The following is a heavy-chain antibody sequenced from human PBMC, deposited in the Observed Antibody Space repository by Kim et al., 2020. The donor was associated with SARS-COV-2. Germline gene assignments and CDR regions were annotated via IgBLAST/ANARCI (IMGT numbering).Heavy chain of an antibody. CDR1: GYSFTSYW. J-gene: IGHJ4*02. CDR2: IYPGDSDT. Sequence: GESLKISCKGSGYSFTSYWIGWVRQMPGKGLEWMGIIYPGDSDTRYSPSFQGQVTISADKSISTAYLQWSSLKASDTAMYYCARHPYSGYVHGVFDYWGQGTLVTVSS. D-gene: IGHD5-12*01. CDR3: ARHPYSGYVHGVFDY. V-gene: IGHV5-51*01.